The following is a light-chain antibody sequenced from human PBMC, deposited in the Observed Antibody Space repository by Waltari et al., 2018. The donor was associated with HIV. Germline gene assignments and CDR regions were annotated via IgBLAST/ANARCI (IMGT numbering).Light chain of an antibody. CDR1: RSAVGDYNY. CDR3: SSYVGSNRV. CDR2: EVN. Sequence: QSALTQPPSASGSPGQSVTISCTGIRSAVGDYNYVSWYQQHPGKAPQLMIYEVNKRPSGVPDRFSGSKSGNTASLTVSGLQAEDEADYYCSSYVGSNRVFGGGTKLTVL. J-gene: IGLJ3*02. V-gene: IGLV2-8*01.